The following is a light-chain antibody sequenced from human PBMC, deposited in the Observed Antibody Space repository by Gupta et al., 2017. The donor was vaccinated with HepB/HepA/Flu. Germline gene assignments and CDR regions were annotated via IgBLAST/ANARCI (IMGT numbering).Light chain of an antibody. CDR3: QVWDRDSDQVV. Sequence: SYVLIQPPAVSVAPGMTARITCEGSDIGIKSVHWYQQKPGQAPVMVVFEDFDRPSGIPERFSGTNSANTATLTINGVEAGDEADYFCQVWDRDSDQVVFGGGTKLSVL. V-gene: IGLV3-21*03. CDR1: DIGIKS. J-gene: IGLJ2*01. CDR2: EDF.